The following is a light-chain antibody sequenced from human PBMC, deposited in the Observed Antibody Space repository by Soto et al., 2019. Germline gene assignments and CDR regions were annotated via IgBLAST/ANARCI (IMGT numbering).Light chain of an antibody. CDR1: QSISSY. J-gene: IGKJ4*02. CDR2: AAS. CDR3: QQIYSTPQKLT. Sequence: DIQMTQSPSSLSASVGDRVTITCRASQSISSYLNWYQQKPGKAPKLLIYAASSLQSGVPSRFSGSGSGTDFTLTISSLQPEDFATYYCQQIYSTPQKLTFGGGTNVEIK. V-gene: IGKV1-39*01.